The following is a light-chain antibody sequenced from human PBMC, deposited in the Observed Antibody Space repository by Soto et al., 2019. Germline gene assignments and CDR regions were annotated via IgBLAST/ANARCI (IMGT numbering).Light chain of an antibody. CDR2: GAS. Sequence: EMLLTQAPCTLSVSPGERARVACRASHSGSRRYLAWYQQKPGQAPSLLSYGASTRATGIPDRFSGSGSGTDFTLAISRLEPEDFAVSYCHQYGSSPPWTFGQGTKV. CDR1: HSGSRRY. J-gene: IGKJ1*01. CDR3: HQYGSSPPWT. V-gene: IGKV3-20*01.